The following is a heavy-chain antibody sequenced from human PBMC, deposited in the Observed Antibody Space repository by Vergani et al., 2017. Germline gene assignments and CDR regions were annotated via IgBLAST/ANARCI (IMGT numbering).Heavy chain of an antibody. J-gene: IGHJ5*02. CDR2: IYYSGST. V-gene: IGHV4-61*10. CDR1: GGSISDGLHF. D-gene: IGHD6-19*01. Sequence: QVQLQESGPGLVRPAQTLSLTCTVSGGSISDGLHFWSWIRLPAGKGLEWIGYIYYSGSTNYNPSLKTRVTISVDTSKNQFSLTLTSVTAADTAVYYCASDTHSGQRADRWGQGILVTVTS. CDR3: ASDTHSGQRADR.